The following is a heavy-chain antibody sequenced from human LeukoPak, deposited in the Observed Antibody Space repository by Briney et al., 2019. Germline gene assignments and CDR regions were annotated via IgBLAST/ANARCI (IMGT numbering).Heavy chain of an antibody. V-gene: IGHV3-23*01. Sequence: GGSLRLSCAASGFTFSSYAMSWVRQAPGKGLEWVSAISGSGGSTYYADSVKGRFTISRDNSKNTLYLQMNSLRAEDMAVYYCAKVGYCSSTSCSQWAFDIWGQGTMVTVSS. J-gene: IGHJ3*02. CDR1: GFTFSSYA. CDR3: AKVGYCSSTSCSQWAFDI. CDR2: ISGSGGST. D-gene: IGHD2-2*03.